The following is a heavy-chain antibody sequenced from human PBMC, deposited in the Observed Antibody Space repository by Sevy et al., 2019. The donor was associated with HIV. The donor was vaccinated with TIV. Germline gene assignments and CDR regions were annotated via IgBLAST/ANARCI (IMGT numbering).Heavy chain of an antibody. CDR2: ISYDGSNK. J-gene: IGHJ4*02. Sequence: GGSLRLSCAASGFTFSSYGMQWVRQAPGKGLEWVAVISYDGSNKYYADSVKGRFTISRDNSKNTLYLQMNSLRAEDTAVYYCAKDYGDYTLDYWGQGTLVTVSS. V-gene: IGHV3-30*18. CDR1: GFTFSSYG. CDR3: AKDYGDYTLDY. D-gene: IGHD4-17*01.